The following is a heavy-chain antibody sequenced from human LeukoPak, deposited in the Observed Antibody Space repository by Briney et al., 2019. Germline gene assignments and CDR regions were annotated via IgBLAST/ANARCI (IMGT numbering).Heavy chain of an antibody. Sequence: GASVKLSCKASGGTFSSYTISWVRQAPGQGLEWMGRIIPILGIANYAQKFQGRVTITADKSTSTAYMELSSLRSEDTAVYYCATDYGGNSDAFDIWGQGTMVTVSS. CDR3: ATDYGGNSDAFDI. CDR1: GGTFSSYT. J-gene: IGHJ3*02. CDR2: IIPILGIA. V-gene: IGHV1-69*02. D-gene: IGHD4-23*01.